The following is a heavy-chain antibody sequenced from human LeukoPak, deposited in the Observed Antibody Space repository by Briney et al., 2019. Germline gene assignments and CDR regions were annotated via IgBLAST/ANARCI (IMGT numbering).Heavy chain of an antibody. J-gene: IGHJ4*02. Sequence: PGRSLRLSCAASGFTFSSYAMHWVRQAPGKGLEWVAVISYDGSNKYYADSVKGRFTISRDNSKNTLYLQMNSLRAEDTAVYYCARPPYYGSGSYFVYWGQGTLVTVSS. V-gene: IGHV3-30-3*01. CDR3: ARPPYYGSGSYFVY. D-gene: IGHD3-10*01. CDR1: GFTFSSYA. CDR2: ISYDGSNK.